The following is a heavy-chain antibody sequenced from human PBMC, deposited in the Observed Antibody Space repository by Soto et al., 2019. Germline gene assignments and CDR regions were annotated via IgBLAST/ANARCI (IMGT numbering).Heavy chain of an antibody. D-gene: IGHD3-3*01. CDR3: AMSKYYDFWSGYNLLVPLDY. J-gene: IGHJ4*02. CDR1: GFTFSSYG. V-gene: IGHV3-30*03. CDR2: ISYDGSNK. Sequence: PGGSLRLSCAASGFTFSSYGMHWVRQAPGKGLEWVAVISYDGSNKYYADSVKGRFTISRDNSKNTLYLQMNSLRAEDTAVYYCAMSKYYDFWSGYNLLVPLDYWGQGTLVTVSS.